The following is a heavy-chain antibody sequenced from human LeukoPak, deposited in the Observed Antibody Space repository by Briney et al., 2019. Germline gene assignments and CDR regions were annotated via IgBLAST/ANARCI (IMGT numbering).Heavy chain of an antibody. CDR1: GYSFNNYW. CDR2: IYPGDSDN. D-gene: IGHD1-26*01. J-gene: IGHJ3*02. Sequence: GESLKISCKGSGYSFNNYWIGWVRQIPGKGLAWMGIIYPGDSDNRYSPSFQGQVTVSADKSINTAYLQWSSLKALDTAIYYCARQRDNSGSYYTAFDIWGQGTMVTVSS. V-gene: IGHV5-51*01. CDR3: ARQRDNSGSYYTAFDI.